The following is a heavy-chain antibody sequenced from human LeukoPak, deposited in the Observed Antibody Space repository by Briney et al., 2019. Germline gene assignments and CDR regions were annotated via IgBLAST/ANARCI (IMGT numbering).Heavy chain of an antibody. CDR3: AKDAYWGLYYFDY. D-gene: IGHD7-27*01. CDR2: TSYDGSLK. J-gene: IGHJ4*02. V-gene: IGHV3-30*18. CDR1: GFTFSNYG. Sequence: GGSLRLSCAASGFTFSNYGMHWVRQAPGKGLEWVALTSYDGSLKYYADSVKGRFTISRDKSKNTVFLQLNSLRPEDTAVYYCAKDAYWGLYYFDYWGQGTLVTVSS.